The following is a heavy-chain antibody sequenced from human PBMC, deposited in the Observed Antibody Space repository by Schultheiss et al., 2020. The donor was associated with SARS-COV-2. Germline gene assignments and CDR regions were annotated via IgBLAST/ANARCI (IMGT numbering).Heavy chain of an antibody. CDR2: IYPGDSDT. D-gene: IGHD6-6*01. V-gene: IGHV5-51*01. CDR1: GYSFTNYY. Sequence: GESLKISCKGSGYSFTNYYITWVRQMPGKGLEWMGIIYPGDSDTRYSPSFQGQVTISADKSISTAYLQWSSLKASDTAMYYCARQGTSIAARLSYYYYGMDVWGQGTTVTVSS. CDR3: ARQGTSIAARLSYYYYGMDV. J-gene: IGHJ6*02.